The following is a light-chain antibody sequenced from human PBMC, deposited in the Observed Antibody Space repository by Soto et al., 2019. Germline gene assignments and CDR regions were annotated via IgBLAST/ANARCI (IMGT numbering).Light chain of an antibody. V-gene: IGKV3-20*01. J-gene: IGKJ4*01. CDR3: QQDGSSPLT. CDR2: GAS. Sequence: EIVLTQSPGTLSLSPGDRATLSCRASQSVYNNHLAWYHQTPGQAPRLLIYGASSRATGVPDRFSGSGSGTDFTLTIRRLEPESFAVFYCQQDGSSPLTFGGGTKVEIK. CDR1: QSVYNNH.